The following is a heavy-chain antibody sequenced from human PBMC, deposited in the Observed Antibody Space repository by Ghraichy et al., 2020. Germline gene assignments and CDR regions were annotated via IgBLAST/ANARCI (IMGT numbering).Heavy chain of an antibody. CDR2: IYSGGTT. V-gene: IGHV3-53*01. J-gene: IGHJ3*02. CDR1: GFDVSINR. D-gene: IGHD2-21*01. Sequence: GVLNISCVGSGFDVSINRMSWVRQAPGKGLEWVSAIYSGGTTDYADSVKGRFTFSRDNSKNTVYLQMNSLRVDDTAVYYCARDLWAFDIWGQGTLVTVSS. CDR3: ARDLWAFDI.